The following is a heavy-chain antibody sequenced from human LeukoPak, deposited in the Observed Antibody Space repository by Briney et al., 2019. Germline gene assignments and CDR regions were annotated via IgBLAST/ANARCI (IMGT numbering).Heavy chain of an antibody. CDR2: IFTRGTT. CDR3: ARSSLAVYFDN. J-gene: IGHJ4*02. Sequence: GSLRLSCAASGFTFSSYSMNWIRQPAGKGLEWLGNIFTRGTTNYNASLASRLSISLDTAKNQFSLYLSSVTAADTAMYFCARSSLAVYFDNWGQGTLVTASS. CDR1: GFTFSSYS. V-gene: IGHV4-4*09.